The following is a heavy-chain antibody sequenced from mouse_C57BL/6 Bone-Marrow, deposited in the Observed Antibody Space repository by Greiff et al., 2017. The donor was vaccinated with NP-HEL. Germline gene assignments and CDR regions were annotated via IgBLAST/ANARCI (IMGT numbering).Heavy chain of an antibody. CDR3: ASPHYYGSSGY. CDR2: INPSTGGT. V-gene: IGHV1-42*01. D-gene: IGHD1-1*01. CDR1: GYSFTGYY. Sequence: VQLQQSGPELVKPVASVKISCKASGYSFTGYYMNWVKQSPEKSLEWIGEINPSTGGTTYNQKFKAKATLTVDKSSSTAYMQLKSLTSEDSAVYYCASPHYYGSSGYWGQGTLVTVSA. J-gene: IGHJ3*01.